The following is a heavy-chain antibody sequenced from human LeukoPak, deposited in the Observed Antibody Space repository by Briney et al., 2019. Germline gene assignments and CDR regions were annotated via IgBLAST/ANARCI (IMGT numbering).Heavy chain of an antibody. CDR3: ARVEGSGSYNWFDP. Sequence: SETLSLTCTVSGGSISSYYWSWIRQPPGKGLEWIGYIYYSGSTNYNPSLKSQVTISVDTSKNQFSLKLSSVTAADTAVYYCARVEGSGSYNWFDPWGQGTLVTVSS. D-gene: IGHD3-10*01. J-gene: IGHJ5*02. V-gene: IGHV4-59*01. CDR2: IYYSGST. CDR1: GGSISSYY.